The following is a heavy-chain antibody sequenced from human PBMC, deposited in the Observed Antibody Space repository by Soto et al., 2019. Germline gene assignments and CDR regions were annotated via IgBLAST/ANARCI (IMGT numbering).Heavy chain of an antibody. CDR3: ARGMAGV. V-gene: IGHV1-69*06. CDR1: GDTFKNCV. CDR2: IIPLFGTT. D-gene: IGHD2-8*01. Sequence: QVQVVQSGVEVRRPGSSVKVSCKASGDTFKNCVISWVRQAPGQGLEWMGGIIPLFGTTDFAQRFQGRLTITRDTSASTAYMELSSLRSEDTAVYYCARGMAGVWGQGTLVTVSS. J-gene: IGHJ4*02.